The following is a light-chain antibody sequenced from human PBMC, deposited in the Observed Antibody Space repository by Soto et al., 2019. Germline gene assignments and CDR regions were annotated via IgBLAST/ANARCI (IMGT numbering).Light chain of an antibody. CDR1: QSVSSY. CDR3: QQRSNWPLT. J-gene: IGKJ4*01. CDR2: DAS. Sequence: EIVLTQSPATLSLSPGERATLSCRASQSVSSYLAWYQQKPGQAPRLLIYDASSRATGIPARFSGSGSGTDFTLTISSLAPEDFAVSYCQQRSNWPLTFGGGTKVEIK. V-gene: IGKV3-11*01.